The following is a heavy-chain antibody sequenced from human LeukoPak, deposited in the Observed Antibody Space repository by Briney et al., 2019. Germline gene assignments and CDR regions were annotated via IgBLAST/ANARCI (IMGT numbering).Heavy chain of an antibody. CDR1: GFTFSSYA. D-gene: IGHD2-15*01. CDR3: ARGGAYCSGGSCRADDY. V-gene: IGHV3-30-3*01. CDR2: ISYDGSNK. J-gene: IGHJ4*02. Sequence: GSLRLSCAASGFTFSSYAMHWVRPAPGKVLEWVAVISYDGSNKYYADSVKGRFTISRDNSKNTLYLQMNSLRADDTAVHYCARGGAYCSGGSCRADDYWGQGTLVTVSS.